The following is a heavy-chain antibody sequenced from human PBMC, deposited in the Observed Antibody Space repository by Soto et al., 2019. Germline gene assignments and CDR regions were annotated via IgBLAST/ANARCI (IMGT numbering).Heavy chain of an antibody. Sequence: GASVKVSCKASGGTFSDSVTSWVRQAPGQGLEWMGGIVPIFGKANLAEKFQDRVTITADESKSTAYMKLTSLRSEDTAVYYCAIGRDGSNYYFDYWGQGTLVTV. CDR1: GGTFSDSV. CDR2: IVPIFGKA. J-gene: IGHJ4*02. D-gene: IGHD3-10*01. V-gene: IGHV1-69*13. CDR3: AIGRDGSNYYFDY.